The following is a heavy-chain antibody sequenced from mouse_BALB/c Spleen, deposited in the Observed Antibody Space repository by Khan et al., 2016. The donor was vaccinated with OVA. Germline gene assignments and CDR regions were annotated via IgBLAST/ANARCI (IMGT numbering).Heavy chain of an antibody. Sequence: QVQLQQSGPGLVAPSQSLSITCTVSGFSLTSYGVHWVRQPPGKGLEWLGVIWTGGSTNYNSALMSRLSISKDNSKSQVFLKMNSLQTDDTAMYYCARYYGNYGWYFDVWGAGTTVTGSS. CDR1: GFSLTSYG. CDR3: ARYYGNYGWYFDV. D-gene: IGHD2-1*01. V-gene: IGHV2-9*02. CDR2: IWTGGST. J-gene: IGHJ1*01.